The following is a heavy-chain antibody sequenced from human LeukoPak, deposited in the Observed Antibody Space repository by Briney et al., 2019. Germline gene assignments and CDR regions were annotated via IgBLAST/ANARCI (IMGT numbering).Heavy chain of an antibody. J-gene: IGHJ4*02. CDR2: INRGGST. CDR1: GGTFSGYY. Sequence: PSETLSLTCAAYGGTFSGYYWSWIRQSPGKGLEWIGEINRGGSTNYNPSLESRVIISVDTSKNQCTLKMDSVRAADSAVYYGAREDCSGGDCTSFDYWGQGTLVTVSS. CDR3: AREDCSGGDCTSFDY. D-gene: IGHD2-15*01. V-gene: IGHV4-34*01.